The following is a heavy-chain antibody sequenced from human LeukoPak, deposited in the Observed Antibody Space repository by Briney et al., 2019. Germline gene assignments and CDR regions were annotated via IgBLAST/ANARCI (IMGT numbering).Heavy chain of an antibody. CDR1: GFTFINAW. D-gene: IGHD3-22*01. CDR3: ARDLGKYYYDSSGYLY. CDR2: ISSSGSTI. Sequence: GGSLRLSCAASGFTFINAWMAWVRQAPGKGLEWVSYISSSGSTIYYADSVKGRFTISRDNAKNSLYLQMNSLRAEDTAVYYCARDLGKYYYDSSGYLYWGQGTLVTVSS. J-gene: IGHJ4*02. V-gene: IGHV3-11*04.